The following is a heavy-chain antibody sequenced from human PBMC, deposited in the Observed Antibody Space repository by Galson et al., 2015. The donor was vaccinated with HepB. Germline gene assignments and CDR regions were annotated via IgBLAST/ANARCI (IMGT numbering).Heavy chain of an antibody. V-gene: IGHV5-51*01. J-gene: IGHJ5*02. CDR3: ARFSAAAFNLNWSDP. CDR2: IYPGDSDI. D-gene: IGHD1-14*01. Sequence: QSGAEVKKPGESLKISCKGSGYRFSDYWIGWVRQMPGKGLEWMGIIYPGDSDIRYSPSFQGQVTISADKSITTAYLQWSSLKASDTAMYYCARFSAAAFNLNWSDPWGQGTLVTVSS. CDR1: GYRFSDYW.